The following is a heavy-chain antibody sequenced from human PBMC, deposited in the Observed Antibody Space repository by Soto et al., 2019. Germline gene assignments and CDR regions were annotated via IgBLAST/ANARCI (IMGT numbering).Heavy chain of an antibody. V-gene: IGHV3-30-3*01. Sequence: ESGGGVVQPGRSLRLSCAASGFTFSSYAMHWVRQAPGKGLEWVAVISYDGSNKYYADSVKGRFTISRDNSKNTLYLQMNHLRAGGTAVYFFARTPHYYDSSGYYYYAFDIWGQGTMVTVSS. CDR2: ISYDGSNK. D-gene: IGHD3-22*01. J-gene: IGHJ3*02. CDR3: ARTPHYYDSSGYYYYAFDI. CDR1: GFTFSSYA.